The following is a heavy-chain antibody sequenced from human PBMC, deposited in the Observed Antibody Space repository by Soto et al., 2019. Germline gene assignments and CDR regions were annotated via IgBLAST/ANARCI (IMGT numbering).Heavy chain of an antibody. J-gene: IGHJ4*02. Sequence: EGQLSDSGGGWLQPGGPLRLSCAASGFTFRDYAMSGVRQAPGRGLEWVSGVSNSGSSTYYADSVKGRFTISRDNSKNTLYLQMNSLRAEDTAVYYCAKHSRETTTCCGEDWGQGTRVTVSS. CDR3: AKHSRETTTCCGED. CDR2: VSNSGSST. V-gene: IGHV3-23*01. D-gene: IGHD2-2*01. CDR1: GFTFRDYA.